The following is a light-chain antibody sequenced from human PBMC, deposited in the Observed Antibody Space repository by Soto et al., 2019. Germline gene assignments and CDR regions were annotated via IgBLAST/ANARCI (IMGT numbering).Light chain of an antibody. CDR2: GAS. CDR1: QSVDIN. CDR3: QQYHYWYS. Sequence: EIVVTQFPAILSLSPGERATLSCRTSQSVDINLAWFQQRPGQAPRLLIYGASTRATGIPARFSGSGSGTEFTLIISSLQSEDFAVYYCQQYHYWYSFGQGTELEIK. V-gene: IGKV3-15*01. J-gene: IGKJ2*01.